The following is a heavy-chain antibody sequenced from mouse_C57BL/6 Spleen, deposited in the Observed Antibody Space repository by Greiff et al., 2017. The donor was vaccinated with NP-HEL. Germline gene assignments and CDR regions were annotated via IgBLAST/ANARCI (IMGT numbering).Heavy chain of an antibody. CDR3: ARSSIYYGNYVDY. Sequence: VQLQQSGPELVKPGASVKISCKASGYSFTGYYMNWVKQSPEKSLEWIGEINPSTGGTTYNQKFKAKATLTVDKSSSTAYMQLKSLTSEDSAVYYCARSSIYYGNYVDYWGQGTTLTVSS. CDR2: INPSTGGT. J-gene: IGHJ2*01. CDR1: GYSFTGYY. V-gene: IGHV1-42*01. D-gene: IGHD2-1*01.